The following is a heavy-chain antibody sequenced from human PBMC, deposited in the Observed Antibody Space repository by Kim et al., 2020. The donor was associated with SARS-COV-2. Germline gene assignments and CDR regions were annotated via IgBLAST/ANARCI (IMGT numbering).Heavy chain of an antibody. Sequence: GGSLRLSCAASGFTFSSFAMTWVRQAPGKGLEWVSVVSSFGGSTNYADSVNGRFIISRDNSKNTVYLQMNSLRAEDTAVYYCAKVSRSWVGDYDYWGQGT. D-gene: IGHD6-13*01. V-gene: IGHV3-23*01. CDR2: VSSFGGST. J-gene: IGHJ4*02. CDR3: AKVSRSWVGDYDY. CDR1: GFTFSSFA.